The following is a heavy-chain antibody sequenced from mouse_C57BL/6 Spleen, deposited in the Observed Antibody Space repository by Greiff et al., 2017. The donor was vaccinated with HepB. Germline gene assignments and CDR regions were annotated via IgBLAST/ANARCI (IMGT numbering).Heavy chain of an antibody. CDR2: TNPTNGRT. CDR1: GYTFTSYW. D-gene: IGHD1-1*01. V-gene: IGHV1S81*02. J-gene: IGHJ2*01. CDR3: ARIKKIVATYFAY. Sequence: QVHVKQSGAELVKAGASVKMSCKASGYTFTSYWMHWVKQRLGQGLEWFAETNPTNGRTYYNEKFKSKATLTVDKSSSTAYMLLSGPTFDDSAVYYCARIKKIVATYFAYWGQGTTLTVSS.